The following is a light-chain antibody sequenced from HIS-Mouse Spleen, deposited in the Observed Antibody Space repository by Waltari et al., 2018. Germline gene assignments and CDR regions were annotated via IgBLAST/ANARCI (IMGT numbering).Light chain of an antibody. V-gene: IGLV1-47*01. CDR3: AAWDDSLSGYV. CDR1: SSNIGSHY. J-gene: IGLJ1*01. Sequence: QSVLTQPPSASGTPGQRVTISCSGSSSNIGSHYVYWYQQLPGTAPKLLIYRNNQRPSGVPDRFSGSKSGTSASLAISGLRSKDEADYYCAAWDDSLSGYVFGTGTKVTVL. CDR2: RNN.